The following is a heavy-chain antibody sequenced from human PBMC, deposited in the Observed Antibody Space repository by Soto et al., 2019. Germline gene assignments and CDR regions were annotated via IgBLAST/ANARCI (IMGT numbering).Heavy chain of an antibody. D-gene: IGHD3-22*01. Sequence: SLKVSCKASGYTFNGYYMHWVPPAPGQGLEGMGSINPNSSGTNSSQKFQGRVTITRDTSISTAYMELRRLGSDDAAEYYCAREMMGEVDSSGPLPMDVWGQGTTVTVSS. J-gene: IGHJ6*02. CDR3: AREMMGEVDSSGPLPMDV. CDR1: GYTFNGYY. V-gene: IGHV1-2*02. CDR2: INPNSSGT.